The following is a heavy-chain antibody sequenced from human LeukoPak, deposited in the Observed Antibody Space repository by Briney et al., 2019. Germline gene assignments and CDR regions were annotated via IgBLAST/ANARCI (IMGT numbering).Heavy chain of an antibody. J-gene: IGHJ4*02. D-gene: IGHD3/OR15-3a*01. CDR2: ISYDGSNK. V-gene: IGHV3-30-3*01. Sequence: NPGGSLRLSCAASGFTFTDYAMSWVRQAPGKGLEWVAVISYDGSNKYYADSVKGRFTISRDNSKNTLYPQMNSLRAEDTAVYYCARVARTSDYWGQGTLVTVSS. CDR1: GFTFTDYA. CDR3: ARVARTSDY.